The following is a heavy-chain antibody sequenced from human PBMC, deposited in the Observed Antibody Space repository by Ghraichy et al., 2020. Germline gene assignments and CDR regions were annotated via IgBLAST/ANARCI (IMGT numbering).Heavy chain of an antibody. V-gene: IGHV3-48*02. CDR1: GFTFSSYS. Sequence: GGSLRLSCVGPGFTFSSYSMNWVRQSPGKGLEWVSYITSSGRTIFYADSVKGRFTISRDNAQNSLYLQMNSLRDEDTAVYYCARGSRVVRFYYYDGMDVWGQGTTVTV. CDR2: ITSSGRTI. J-gene: IGHJ6*02. D-gene: IGHD4-23*01. CDR3: ARGSRVVRFYYYDGMDV.